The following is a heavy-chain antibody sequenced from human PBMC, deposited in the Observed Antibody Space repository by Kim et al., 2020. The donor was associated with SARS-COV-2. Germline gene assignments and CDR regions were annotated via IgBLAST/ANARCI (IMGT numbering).Heavy chain of an antibody. V-gene: IGHV4-59*01. CDR1: GGSISSYY. D-gene: IGHD6-19*01. Sequence: SETLSLTCTVSGGSISSYYWSWIRQPPGKGLEWIGYIYYSGSTNYNPSLKSRVTISVDTSKNQFSLKLISVTAADTAVYYCARAGYSSGWYMGGPLGQTTSYGMDVWGQGTTVTVSS. J-gene: IGHJ6*02. CDR2: IYYSGST. CDR3: ARAGYSSGWYMGGPLGQTTSYGMDV.